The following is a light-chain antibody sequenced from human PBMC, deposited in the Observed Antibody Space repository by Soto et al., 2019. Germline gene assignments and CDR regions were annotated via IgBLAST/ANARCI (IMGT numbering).Light chain of an antibody. Sequence: PATLSLSPGERAPLSCRASQSVGTYFAWYQQKPGQAPRLLIYDSSNRATGIPARFSGSGSGTDFTLTISSLEPEDFAVYYCQQYNNWPLITFGQGTRLEIK. J-gene: IGKJ5*01. V-gene: IGKV3-11*01. CDR2: DSS. CDR3: QQYNNWPLIT. CDR1: QSVGTY.